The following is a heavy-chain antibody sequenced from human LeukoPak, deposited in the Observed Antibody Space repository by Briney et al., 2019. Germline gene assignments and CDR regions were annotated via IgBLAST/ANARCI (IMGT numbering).Heavy chain of an antibody. D-gene: IGHD3-10*01. CDR3: ARQGPVYNKHCFDY. Sequence: GSVKVSCKASRYTFTGYGISWVRQAPGQGLEWMRWISAYNGNTNYAQKLQGRVTMTTHTSTSTAYMELRSLRSDDTAVYYCARQGPVYNKHCFDYWGEGTLVTVSS. J-gene: IGHJ4*02. CDR1: RYTFTGYG. CDR2: ISAYNGNT. V-gene: IGHV1-18*01.